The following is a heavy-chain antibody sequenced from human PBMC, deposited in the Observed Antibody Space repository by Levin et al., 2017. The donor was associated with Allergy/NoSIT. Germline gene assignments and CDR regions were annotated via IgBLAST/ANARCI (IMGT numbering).Heavy chain of an antibody. D-gene: IGHD2-21*01. Sequence: GESLKISCAASGFRFSDYVMNWVRQAPGKGLEWVSVISGSGDNTYYADSVKGRFTISRDASKNTLYLQMNSLSAEDTAMNYCVRTPGAIVVTPYFDYWGQGTLVTVSS. CDR2: ISGSGDNT. V-gene: IGHV3-23*01. CDR1: GFRFSDYV. CDR3: VRTPGAIVVTPYFDY. J-gene: IGHJ4*02.